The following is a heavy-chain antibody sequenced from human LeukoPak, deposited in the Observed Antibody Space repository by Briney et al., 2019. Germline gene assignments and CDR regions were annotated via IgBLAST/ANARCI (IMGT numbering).Heavy chain of an antibody. CDR3: ATSLTWVFSAFDI. J-gene: IGHJ3*02. CDR2: FDPEDGET. V-gene: IGHV1-24*01. Sequence: ASVKVSCKASGYTVTSYHMHWVRQAPRKGLEWMGGFDPEDGETIYAQKFQGRVTMTEDTSTDTAYMELSSLRSEDTAVYYCATSLTWVFSAFDIWGQGTMVTVSS. CDR1: GYTVTSYH. D-gene: IGHD6-13*01.